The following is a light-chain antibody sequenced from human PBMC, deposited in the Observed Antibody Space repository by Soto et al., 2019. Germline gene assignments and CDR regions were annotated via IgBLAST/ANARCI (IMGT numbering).Light chain of an antibody. CDR2: DAS. CDR3: QQYNSYSIT. V-gene: IGKV1-5*01. Sequence: DIEMTQTPSFVSASLGDRVTITCRASQGISSWLAWYQQKPGKAPKLLIYDASSLESGVPSRFSGSGSGTEFTLTISSLQPDDFATYYCQQYNSYSITLGQGTRLEIK. J-gene: IGKJ5*01. CDR1: QGISSW.